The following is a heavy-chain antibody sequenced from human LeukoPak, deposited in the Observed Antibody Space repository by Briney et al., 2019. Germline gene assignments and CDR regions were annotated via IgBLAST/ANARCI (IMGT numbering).Heavy chain of an antibody. CDR1: GGTFSSYA. J-gene: IGHJ3*02. CDR2: IIPIFGTA. CDR3: ASDVRGIFGVGRGDAFDI. Sequence: SVKVSCKASGGTFSSYAISWMRQAPGQGLEWMGGIIPIFGTANYAQKFQGRVTITADESTSTAYMELSSLRSEDTAVYYCASDVRGIFGVGRGDAFDIWGQRTMVTVSS. D-gene: IGHD3-3*01. V-gene: IGHV1-69*13.